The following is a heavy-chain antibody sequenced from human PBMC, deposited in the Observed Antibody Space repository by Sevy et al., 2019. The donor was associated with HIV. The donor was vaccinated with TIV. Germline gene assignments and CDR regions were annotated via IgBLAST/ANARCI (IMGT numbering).Heavy chain of an antibody. CDR3: AGDRLRHSSSVESFDF. CDR2: ISSSSSFI. CDR1: GFTFSSYS. J-gene: IGHJ4*02. V-gene: IGHV3-21*01. Sequence: GGSLRLSCAASGFTFSSYSINWVRQAPGKGLEWVSYISSSSSFIYYADSVKGRLTISRDNAKNSLYLQMNSLRAEDTAVYYCAGDRLRHSSSVESFDFWGQGTLVTVSS. D-gene: IGHD6-19*01.